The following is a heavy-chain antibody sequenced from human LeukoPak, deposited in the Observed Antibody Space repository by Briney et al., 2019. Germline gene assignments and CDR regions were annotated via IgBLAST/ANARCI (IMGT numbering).Heavy chain of an antibody. CDR1: GFPFNAYW. J-gene: IGHJ4*02. D-gene: IGHD2-15*01. CDR3: ARRYFDY. V-gene: IGHV3-7*03. Sequence: GGSLRLSCAASGFPFNAYWVTWVRQAPGKGLEWVANIRQDGDTKYYVDSVKGRFTISRDNAKNSLYLQMNSLRAEDTAVYYCARRYFDYWGQGTLVTVSS. CDR2: IRQDGDTK.